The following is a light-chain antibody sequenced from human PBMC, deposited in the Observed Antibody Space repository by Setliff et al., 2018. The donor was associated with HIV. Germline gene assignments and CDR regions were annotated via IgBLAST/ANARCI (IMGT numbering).Light chain of an antibody. V-gene: IGLV7-43*01. CDR3: LLFFANDYF. CDR1: TGAVTSSYY. J-gene: IGLJ1*01. Sequence: QAVVTQEGSLTVSPGGTVTLTCASSTGAVTSSYYPSWFQQKPGQAPRPVIYYTNNRHSWTPARISGSLLGGKAALTLSNVQPEDEAEYYCLLFFANDYFFGSGTKVTVL. CDR2: YTN.